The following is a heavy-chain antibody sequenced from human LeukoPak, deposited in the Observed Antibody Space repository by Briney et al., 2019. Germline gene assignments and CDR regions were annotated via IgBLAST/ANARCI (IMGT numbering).Heavy chain of an antibody. CDR1: GGSVSDSRYY. J-gene: IGHJ4*02. Sequence: SETLSLTCTVSGGSVSDSRYYWGSIRQPPGKGLEWIGNMYYSGSANYNPSLKSRVTISIDTSRNQFSLKLSSVTAADTAVYYCARQSSYSSGWYFDYWGQGTLVTVSS. CDR2: MYYSGSA. V-gene: IGHV4-39*01. D-gene: IGHD6-19*01. CDR3: ARQSSYSSGWYFDY.